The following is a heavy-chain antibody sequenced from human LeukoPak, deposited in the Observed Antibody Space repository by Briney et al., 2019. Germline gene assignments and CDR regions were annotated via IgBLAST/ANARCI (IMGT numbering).Heavy chain of an antibody. D-gene: IGHD3-9*01. V-gene: IGHV1-2*02. CDR1: GYTFTGYY. CDR2: INPHNGGT. CDR3: ARGLLTRSNWYVDL. J-gene: IGHJ2*01. Sequence: ASVKVSCKASGYTFTGYYIHWLRQAPGQGLEWMGWINPHNGGTNYVQNFQGRVTMTRDTSISTVYMELRTLRSDDTAVYFCARGLLTRSNWYVDLWGRGTLLTASS.